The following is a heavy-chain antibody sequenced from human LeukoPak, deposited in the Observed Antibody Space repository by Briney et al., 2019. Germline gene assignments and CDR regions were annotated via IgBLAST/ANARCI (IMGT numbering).Heavy chain of an antibody. CDR1: GFIFSSHW. D-gene: IGHD4-17*01. V-gene: IGHV3-7*01. Sequence: GGSLRLSCAGSGFIFSSHWMIWVRQAPGKGLEWVANIKLDGSEKYYVDSVKGRFTISRDNTKSSMYLEMNSLRAEDTAVYYCVRYRDGEYDFWGQGSLVTVSS. CDR2: IKLDGSEK. CDR3: VRYRDGEYDF. J-gene: IGHJ4*02.